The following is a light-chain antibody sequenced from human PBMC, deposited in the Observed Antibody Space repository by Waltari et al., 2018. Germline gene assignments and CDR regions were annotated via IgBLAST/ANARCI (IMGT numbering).Light chain of an antibody. Sequence: QSVLTQPPSASGTLGQRVTISCSGSSSNIGNNPVNWYLQFPGQAPKLLIYKSSQRPPEVPGRFTDSKSGTSAGLAIRVRECEDEADYFFTTRDDSLDGSGVYGGVTKMTGL. J-gene: IGLJ3*02. CDR2: KSS. CDR1: SSNIGNNP. V-gene: IGLV1-44*01. CDR3: TTRDDSLDGSGV.